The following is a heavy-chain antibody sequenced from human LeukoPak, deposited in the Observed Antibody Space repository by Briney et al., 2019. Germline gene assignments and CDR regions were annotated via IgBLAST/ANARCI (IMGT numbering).Heavy chain of an antibody. V-gene: IGHV4-4*02. CDR1: GGSISSSNW. D-gene: IGHD3-9*01. J-gene: IGHJ4*02. CDR2: IYHSGST. CDR3: ARLVVDFDWLLNAVDY. Sequence: PSGTLSLTCAVSGGSISSSNWWSWVRQPPGKGLEWIGEIYHSGSTYYNPSLKSRVTISVDTSKNQFSLKLSSVTAADTAVYYCARLVVDFDWLLNAVDYWGQGTLVTVSS.